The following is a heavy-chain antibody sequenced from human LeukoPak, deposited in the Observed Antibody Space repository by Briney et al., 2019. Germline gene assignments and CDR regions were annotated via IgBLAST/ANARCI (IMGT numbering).Heavy chain of an antibody. Sequence: GGSLRLSCAASGFTFSSYAMSWVRQAPGKGLEWVAVIWYDGSNKYYADSVKGRFTISRDNSKNTLYLQMNSLRAEDTAVYYCARGGRLRFLEWLKKVYDYWGQGTLVTVSS. J-gene: IGHJ4*02. D-gene: IGHD3-3*01. CDR3: ARGGRLRFLEWLKKVYDY. CDR2: IWYDGSNK. CDR1: GFTFSSYA. V-gene: IGHV3-33*08.